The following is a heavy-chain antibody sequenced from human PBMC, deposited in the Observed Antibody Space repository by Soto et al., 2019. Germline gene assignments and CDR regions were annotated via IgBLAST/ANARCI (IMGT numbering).Heavy chain of an antibody. CDR2: ISGSGGST. CDR3: AKEPDSSGYYPLFND. V-gene: IGHV3-23*01. Sequence: EVQLLESGGGLVQPGGSLRLSCAASGFTFSSYAMSWVRQAPGKGLEWVSAISGSGGSTYYADSVKGRFTISRDNSKNTQYLQKNSRRAEDTTVYSCAKEPDSSGYYPLFNDWGQGTLFTVS. CDR1: GFTFSSYA. J-gene: IGHJ4*02. D-gene: IGHD3-22*01.